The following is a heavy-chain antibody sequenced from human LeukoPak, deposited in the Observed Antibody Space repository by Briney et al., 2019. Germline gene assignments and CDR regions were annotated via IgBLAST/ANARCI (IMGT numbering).Heavy chain of an antibody. J-gene: IGHJ6*03. V-gene: IGHV4-59*08. CDR3: ARQKGTMVRGVNLRFYYYYYMDV. CDR1: GGSISSYY. CDR2: IYYSGST. D-gene: IGHD3-10*01. Sequence: SQTLSLTCTVSGGSISSYYWSWIRQPPGKGLKWIGYIYYSGSTSYSPSLRSRVTISVDTSKNQFSLKLSSVTAADTAVYYCARQKGTMVRGVNLRFYYYYYMDVWGKGTTVTISS.